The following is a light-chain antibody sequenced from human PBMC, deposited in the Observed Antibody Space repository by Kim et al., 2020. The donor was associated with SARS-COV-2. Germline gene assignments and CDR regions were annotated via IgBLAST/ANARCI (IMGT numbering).Light chain of an antibody. CDR1: KLGDKY. CDR2: PDN. J-gene: IGLJ1*01. CDR3: QAWDSSTHNYV. Sequence: PGQTASITCSGYKLGDKYFSWYQQKPGQSPVVVIYPDNQRPSGIPERFSGSNSGNTATLTISGTQAMDEADYYCQAWDSSTHNYVFGAGTKVTVL. V-gene: IGLV3-1*01.